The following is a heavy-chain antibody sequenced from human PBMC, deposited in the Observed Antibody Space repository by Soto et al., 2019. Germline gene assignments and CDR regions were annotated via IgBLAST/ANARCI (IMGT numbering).Heavy chain of an antibody. Sequence: GGSLRLSCTASGFTFGDYAMSWVRQAPGKGLEWVGFIRSKAYGGTTEYAASVKGRFTISRDDSKSIAYLQMNSLKTDDTAVYYCTREGRDGYNYVQDYWGQGT. CDR1: GFTFGDYA. V-gene: IGHV3-49*04. D-gene: IGHD5-12*01. CDR2: IRSKAYGGTT. J-gene: IGHJ4*02. CDR3: TREGRDGYNYVQDY.